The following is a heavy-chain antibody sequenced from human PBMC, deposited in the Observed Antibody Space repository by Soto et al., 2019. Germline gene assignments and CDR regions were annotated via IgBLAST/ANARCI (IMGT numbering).Heavy chain of an antibody. CDR1: GGTFSSYA. V-gene: IGHV1-69*12. CDR3: ARVDYYGSGSYATFEY. J-gene: IGHJ4*02. Sequence: QVQLVQSGAEVKKPGSSVKVSCKASGGTFSSYAISWVRQAPGQGLEWMGGIIPIFGTANYAQKFQGRVTITADESTSRAYMELSSLRSEHTAVYYCARVDYYGSGSYATFEYWGQGTLVTVSS. D-gene: IGHD3-10*01. CDR2: IIPIFGTA.